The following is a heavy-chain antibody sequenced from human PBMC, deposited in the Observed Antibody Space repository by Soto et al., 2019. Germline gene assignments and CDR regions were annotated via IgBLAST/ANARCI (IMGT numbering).Heavy chain of an antibody. CDR3: ARDIVVVPAAIFWFDP. CDR1: GYTFTGYY. Sequence: ASVKVSCKASGYTFTGYYMHWVRQAPGQGLEWMGWINPNSGGTNYAQKFQGRVTMTRDTSISTAYMELSRLRSDDTAVYYCARDIVVVPAAIFWFDPWGQGNLVTVSS. CDR2: INPNSGGT. D-gene: IGHD2-2*01. J-gene: IGHJ5*02. V-gene: IGHV1-2*02.